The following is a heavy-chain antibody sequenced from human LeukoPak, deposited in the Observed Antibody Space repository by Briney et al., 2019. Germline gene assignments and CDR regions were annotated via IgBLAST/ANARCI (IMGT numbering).Heavy chain of an antibody. J-gene: IGHJ4*02. Sequence: SETLSLTCSVSGGSINTYYWTWIRLSPGKGLDWIGYIYHSGNTNYSPSLESRVTMSVDESKNQFSLRVHFVSAADTAVYYCASTRRAAVAGRFDSWGQGTLVTVSS. D-gene: IGHD6-19*01. CDR3: ASTRRAAVAGRFDS. CDR2: IYHSGNT. CDR1: GGSINTYY. V-gene: IGHV4-4*09.